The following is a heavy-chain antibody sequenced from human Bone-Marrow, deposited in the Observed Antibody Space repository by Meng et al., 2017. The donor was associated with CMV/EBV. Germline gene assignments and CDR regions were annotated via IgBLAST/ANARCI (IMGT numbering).Heavy chain of an antibody. Sequence: GESLKISCAASGFTFSSYAMHWVRQAPGKGLEWVAVISYDGSNKYYADSVKGRFTISRDNSKNTLYLQMNSLRAEDTAVYYCARDRAVDIVASGYFDYWGQG. CDR3: ARDRAVDIVASGYFDY. CDR2: ISYDGSNK. D-gene: IGHD5-12*01. CDR1: GFTFSSYA. V-gene: IGHV3-30-3*01. J-gene: IGHJ4*02.